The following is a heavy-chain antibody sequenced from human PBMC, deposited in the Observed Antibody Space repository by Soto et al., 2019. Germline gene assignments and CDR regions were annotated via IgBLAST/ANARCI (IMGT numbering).Heavy chain of an antibody. Sequence: PGGSLRLSCAASGFTFSSYGMHWVRQAPGKGLEWVAVIWYDGSNKYYADSVKGRFTISRDNSKNTLYLQMNSLRAEDTAVYYCAREDIVATIEGYYYYGMDVWGQGTTVTVSS. CDR3: AREDIVATIEGYYYYGMDV. CDR2: IWYDGSNK. J-gene: IGHJ6*02. D-gene: IGHD5-12*01. V-gene: IGHV3-33*01. CDR1: GFTFSSYG.